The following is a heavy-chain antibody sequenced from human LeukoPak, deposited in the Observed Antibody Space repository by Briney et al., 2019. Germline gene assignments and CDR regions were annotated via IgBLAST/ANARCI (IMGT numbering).Heavy chain of an antibody. D-gene: IGHD2-2*01. CDR3: ARARGYCSSTSCYWGDYGMDV. J-gene: IGHJ6*02. Sequence: GGSLRLSCAASGFTFSSYAMHWVRQAPGKGLEWVAVISYDGSNKYYADSVKGRFTISRDNSKNTLYLQMNSLRAEDTAVYYCARARGYCSSTSCYWGDYGMDVWGQGTTVTVSS. CDR1: GFTFSSYA. CDR2: ISYDGSNK. V-gene: IGHV3-30*04.